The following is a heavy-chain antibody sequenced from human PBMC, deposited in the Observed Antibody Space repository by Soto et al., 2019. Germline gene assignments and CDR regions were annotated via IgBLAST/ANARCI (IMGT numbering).Heavy chain of an antibody. J-gene: IGHJ4*02. CDR3: ANRDGYLDY. CDR1: GFTFSSYG. D-gene: IGHD6-13*01. V-gene: IGHV3-30*18. Sequence: QVQLVESGGGVVQPGRSLRLSCAASGFTFSSYGMHWVRQAPGKGLEWVAVISYDGSNKYYADSVKGRFTISRDNSKNTLYLQMNSLRAEDTAVYYCANRDGYLDYWGQGTPVTVSS. CDR2: ISYDGSNK.